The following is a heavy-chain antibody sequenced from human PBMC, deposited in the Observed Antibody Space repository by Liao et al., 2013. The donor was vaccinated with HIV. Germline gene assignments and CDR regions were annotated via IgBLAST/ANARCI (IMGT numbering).Heavy chain of an antibody. CDR2: IYTSGTT. V-gene: IGHV4-61*02. D-gene: IGHD1-26*01. Sequence: QVQLQESGPGLVKPSQTLSLTCTVSGGSITSGSYYWSWIRQPAGKGLEWIGRIYTSGTTNYSPSLKSRVTISADTSKNQFSLKLRSVTAADTAVYYCARLPILGGTEYYYYMDVWGKGTTVTVSS. CDR3: ARLPILGGTEYYYYMDV. CDR1: GGSITSGSYY. J-gene: IGHJ6*03.